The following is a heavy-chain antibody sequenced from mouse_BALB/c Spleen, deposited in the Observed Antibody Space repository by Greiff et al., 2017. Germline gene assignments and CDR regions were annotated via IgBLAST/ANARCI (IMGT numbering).Heavy chain of an antibody. D-gene: IGHD1-1*01. CDR3: AREGGYYYYGSSYAMDY. CDR2: ISSGGST. CDR1: GFTFSSSA. V-gene: IGHV5-6-5*01. J-gene: IGHJ4*01. Sequence: EVQVVESGGGLVQPGGSLKLSCAASGFTFSSSAMSWVRQTPAKRLEWVASISSGGSTYYPDSVKGRFTISRDNARNILYLQMSSLRSEDTAMYYWAREGGYYYYGSSYAMDYWGQGTSVTVSA.